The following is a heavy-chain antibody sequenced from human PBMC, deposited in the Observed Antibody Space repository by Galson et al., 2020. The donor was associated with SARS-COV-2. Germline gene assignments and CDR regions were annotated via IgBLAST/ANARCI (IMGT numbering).Heavy chain of an antibody. CDR2: ISYDGSKE. Sequence: TGGSLRLSCAASGFTFTNYAMQWVRQATGKGLEWVAVISYDGSKEYYADSVKGRFIISRDNSKNTLYLQMNNLRAEDTAVYFCARSGPGNEFDYWGQGTLVTVSS. V-gene: IGHV3-30-3*01. CDR3: ARSGPGNEFDY. D-gene: IGHD3-10*01. CDR1: GFTFTNYA. J-gene: IGHJ4*02.